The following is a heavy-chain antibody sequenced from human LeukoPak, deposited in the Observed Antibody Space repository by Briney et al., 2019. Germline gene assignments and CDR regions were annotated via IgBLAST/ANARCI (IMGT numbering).Heavy chain of an antibody. CDR3: ASPYYYDSSGYPSADAFDI. Sequence: ASVKVSCKASGYTFTSYGISWVRQAPGQGLEWLGWISAYNGNTNYAQKLQGRVTMTTDTSTSTAYMELSSLRSEDTAVYYCASPYYYDSSGYPSADAFDIWGQGTMVTVSS. V-gene: IGHV1-18*01. CDR1: GYTFTSYG. CDR2: ISAYNGNT. D-gene: IGHD3-22*01. J-gene: IGHJ3*02.